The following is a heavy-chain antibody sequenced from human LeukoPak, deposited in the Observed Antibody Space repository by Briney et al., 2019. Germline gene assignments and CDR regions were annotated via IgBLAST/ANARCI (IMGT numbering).Heavy chain of an antibody. V-gene: IGHV4-34*01. CDR1: GGSFSGYY. J-gene: IGHJ4*02. CDR3: AREYRYYDSSGLLILLDY. CDR2: INHSGST. D-gene: IGHD3-22*01. Sequence: SSETLSLTCAVYGGSFSGYYWSWIRQPPGKGLEWIGEINHSGSTNYSPSLKSRVTISVDTSKNQFSLKLSSVTAADTAVYYCAREYRYYDSSGLLILLDYWGQGTLVTVSS.